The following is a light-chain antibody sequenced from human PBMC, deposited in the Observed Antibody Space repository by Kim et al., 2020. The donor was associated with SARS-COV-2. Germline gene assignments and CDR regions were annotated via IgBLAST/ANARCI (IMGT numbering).Light chain of an antibody. CDR2: GKN. Sequence: SSELTQDPAVSVALGQTVRLTCQGDSLRSYYANWXQQKPGQAPVLVIYGKNNRPSGIPDRFSGSNSGNTASLTITGAQAEGEADYYCNSRDSSGNHWVFG. CDR1: SLRSYY. J-gene: IGLJ3*02. CDR3: NSRDSSGNHWV. V-gene: IGLV3-19*01.